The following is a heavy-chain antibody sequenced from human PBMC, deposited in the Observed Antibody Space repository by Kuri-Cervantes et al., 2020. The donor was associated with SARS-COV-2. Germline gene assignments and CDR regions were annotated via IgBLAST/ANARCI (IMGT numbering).Heavy chain of an antibody. CDR1: GFTFSSYW. V-gene: IGHV3-74*01. J-gene: IGHJ6*02. CDR2: INSDGSST. CDR3: ARDLGDILTGYYNGGYYYYGMDV. D-gene: IGHD3-9*01. Sequence: GESLKISCAASGFTFSSYWMHWVRQAPGKGLVWVSRINSDGSSTSYADSVKGRFTISRDNAKNTLYLQMNSLRAEDTAVYYCARDLGDILTGYYNGGYYYYGMDVWGQGTTVTVSS.